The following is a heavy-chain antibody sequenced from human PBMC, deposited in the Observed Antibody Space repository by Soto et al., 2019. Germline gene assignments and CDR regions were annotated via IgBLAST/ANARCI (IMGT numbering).Heavy chain of an antibody. CDR3: ARAKLTMPTNFDY. D-gene: IGHD2-2*01. V-gene: IGHV3-33*01. J-gene: IGHJ4*02. CDR2: IWYDGSNK. Sequence: QVQLVESGGGVVQPGRSLRLSCAASGFTFSSYGMHWVRQAPGKGLEWVAVIWYDGSNKYYADSVKGRFTISRDNSKNTLYLQMNSLRAEDTTVYYCARAKLTMPTNFDYWGQGTLVTVSS. CDR1: GFTFSSYG.